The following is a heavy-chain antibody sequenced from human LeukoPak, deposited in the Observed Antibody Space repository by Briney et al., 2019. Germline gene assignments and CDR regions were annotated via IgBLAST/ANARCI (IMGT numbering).Heavy chain of an antibody. D-gene: IGHD6-19*01. CDR1: GYTFTSYG. J-gene: IGHJ3*02. Sequence: ASVKVSCKASGYTFTSYGISWVRQAPGQGLEWMGWISAYNGNTNYAQKLQGRVTMTTDTSTSTAYMELRSLRSDDTAVYYCARDPRDSSGWNEAFDIWGQGTMVTVSS. CDR3: ARDPRDSSGWNEAFDI. CDR2: ISAYNGNT. V-gene: IGHV1-18*01.